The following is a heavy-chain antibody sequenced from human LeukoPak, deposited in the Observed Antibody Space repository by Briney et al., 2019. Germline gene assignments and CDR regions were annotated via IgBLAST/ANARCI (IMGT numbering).Heavy chain of an antibody. J-gene: IGHJ4*02. D-gene: IGHD6-19*01. CDR1: VASIISSSYY. V-gene: IGHV4-39*02. CDR2: FYYSRST. Sequence: PSETLSLTCAFSVASIISSSYYWGWIRQPPGRGLEWIGSFYYSRSTNYNPSLKSRVTISADTSKNHFSLKLCSVTAADTAVYYCARRAYSSGAHWGQGTLVTVSS. CDR3: ARRAYSSGAH.